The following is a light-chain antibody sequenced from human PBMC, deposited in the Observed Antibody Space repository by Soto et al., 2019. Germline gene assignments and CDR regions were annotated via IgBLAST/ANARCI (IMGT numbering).Light chain of an antibody. CDR2: DAS. J-gene: IGKJ1*01. CDR1: QSFSGSQ. CDR3: QQQGSSPQT. V-gene: IGKV3-20*01. Sequence: EIVLTQSPGTLSLSPGERATLSCRASQSFSGSQLAWYQHKRGQPPRLLVYDASTRATGIPERFSGSGSGTDFTLTISRLEPDDFAVYFCQQQGSSPQTFGQGTKVEIK.